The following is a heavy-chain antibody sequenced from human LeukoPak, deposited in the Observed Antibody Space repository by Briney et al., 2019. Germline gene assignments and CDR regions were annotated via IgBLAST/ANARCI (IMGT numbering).Heavy chain of an antibody. CDR1: GGSISSYY. CDR3: ASALGYCSSTSCFDY. J-gene: IGHJ4*02. V-gene: IGHV4-59*08. D-gene: IGHD2-2*01. Sequence: SETLSLTCTVSGGSISSYYWSWIRQPPGKGLEWIGYIYHSGSTNYNPSLKSRVTISVDTSKNQFSLKLSSVTAADTAVYYCASALGYCSSTSCFDYWGQGTLVTVSS. CDR2: IYHSGST.